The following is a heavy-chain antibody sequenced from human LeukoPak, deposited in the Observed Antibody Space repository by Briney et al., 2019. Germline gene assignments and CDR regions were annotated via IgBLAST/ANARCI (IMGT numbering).Heavy chain of an antibody. CDR2: IRYDGSHE. Sequence: GGSLRLSCAASGFSFSSNDMHWVRQAPGKGLEWVAFIRYDGSHEHYIESVKGRFTVSRDNSKNTLSLQMNSLRVDDTAVYFCAKEVRVVTAILYFDHWGQGSLVTVSS. V-gene: IGHV3-30*02. D-gene: IGHD2-21*02. CDR1: GFSFSSND. CDR3: AKEVRVVTAILYFDH. J-gene: IGHJ4*01.